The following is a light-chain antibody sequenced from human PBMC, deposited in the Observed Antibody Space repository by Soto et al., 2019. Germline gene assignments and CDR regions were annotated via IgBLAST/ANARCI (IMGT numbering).Light chain of an antibody. V-gene: IGKV1-5*03. CDR3: QQYVTAFRS. J-gene: IGKJ1*01. Sequence: DIQMTQSPSTLSASVGDRVTITCRASQSISSWLAWYQHKPGTAPKLLIYKASSLQSGVPSRFSGSGSGTEFTLTISCLQPDDFATYYCQQYVTAFRSFGQGTKVEFK. CDR2: KAS. CDR1: QSISSW.